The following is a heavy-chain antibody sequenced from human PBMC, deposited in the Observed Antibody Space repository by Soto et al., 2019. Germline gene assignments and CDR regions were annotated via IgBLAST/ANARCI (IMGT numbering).Heavy chain of an antibody. CDR3: ARGHDILTGWKVEC. V-gene: IGHV1-18*01. CDR2: ISAYNVNR. Sequence: QAQLVQSGSEVKKPGASVKVSCKASGYSFTDFGVNWVRQAPGQGLEWLGWISAYNVNRVYAQSFQGRLTVTTDTNRDTSYLELTNLRSDDTAIYYCARGHDILTGWKVECWGQGTLVTVSS. CDR1: GYSFTDFG. J-gene: IGHJ4*02. D-gene: IGHD3-9*01.